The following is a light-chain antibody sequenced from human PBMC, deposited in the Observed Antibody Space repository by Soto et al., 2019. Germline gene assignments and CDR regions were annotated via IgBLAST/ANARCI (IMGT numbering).Light chain of an antibody. V-gene: IGLV2-14*03. J-gene: IGLJ3*02. CDR2: GVT. Sequence: QSVLTQPTSVSGSPGQSITISCTGNHNDIGTYDYVSWYQQHPGRAPRLLIHGVTTRPSGISGRFSGSKSGNTASLTISGLQVEDEADYICGSFTTNRIWLFGGGTKVTVL. CDR3: GSFTTNRIWL. CDR1: HNDIGTYDY.